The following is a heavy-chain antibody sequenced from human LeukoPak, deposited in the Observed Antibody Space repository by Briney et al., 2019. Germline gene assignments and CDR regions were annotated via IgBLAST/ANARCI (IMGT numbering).Heavy chain of an antibody. Sequence: GESLKISCKGSGYSFTSYWIGWVRQMPGKGLEWMGIIYPGDPDTRYSPSFQGQVTISADKSITTAYLQWSSLKASDTAMYYCARHVRAGSSWSVGGYWGQGTQVTVSS. CDR3: ARHVRAGSSWSVGGY. D-gene: IGHD6-13*01. CDR2: IYPGDPDT. CDR1: GYSFTSYW. J-gene: IGHJ4*02. V-gene: IGHV5-51*01.